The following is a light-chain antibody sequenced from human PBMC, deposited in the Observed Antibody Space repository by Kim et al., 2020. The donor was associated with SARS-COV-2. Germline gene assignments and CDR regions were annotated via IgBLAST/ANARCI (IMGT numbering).Light chain of an antibody. V-gene: IGLV4-69*01. J-gene: IGLJ3*02. CDR3: QTWGTGIQV. Sequence: QAVLTQSPSASASLGASVKLTCTLSSGHISYAIAWHQQQPEKGPRYLMKLNSDGSHSKGDGVPDRFSGSSSGAERYLTISSLQSEDEADYYCQTWGTGIQVFGGGTQLTVL. CDR2: LNSDGSH. CDR1: SGHISYA.